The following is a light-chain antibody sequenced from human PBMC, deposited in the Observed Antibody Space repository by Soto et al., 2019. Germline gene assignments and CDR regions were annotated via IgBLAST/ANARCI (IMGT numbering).Light chain of an antibody. V-gene: IGKV3-20*01. J-gene: IGKJ3*01. CDR2: DAS. CDR3: QQYGSSYT. Sequence: EIVLTQSPGTLSLSPGERATLSCRASQSVSSRYLAWYQQKPGQAPRLLIYDASYRAPGIPDRFSRSGSGTDFALTISRLEPEDFAVYYCQQYGSSYTFGPGTKVDIK. CDR1: QSVSSRY.